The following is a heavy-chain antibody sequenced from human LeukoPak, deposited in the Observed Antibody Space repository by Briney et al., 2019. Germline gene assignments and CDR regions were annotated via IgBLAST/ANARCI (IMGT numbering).Heavy chain of an antibody. D-gene: IGHD2-2*02. Sequence: ASETLSLTCTVSGGSISSGGYYWSWIRQHPGKGLEWIGYIYYSGSTYSNPSLKSRVTISVDTSKNQFSLNLSSVTAADTAVYYCARYCSSTNCYKGGFDPWGQGTLVTVSS. CDR3: ARYCSSTNCYKGGFDP. J-gene: IGHJ5*02. CDR1: GGSISSGGYY. CDR2: IYYSGST. V-gene: IGHV4-31*03.